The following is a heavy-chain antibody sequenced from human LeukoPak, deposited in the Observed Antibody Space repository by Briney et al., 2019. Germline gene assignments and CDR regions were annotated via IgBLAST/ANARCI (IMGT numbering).Heavy chain of an antibody. Sequence: GGSLRLSCAASGFTFSSYSMNWVRQAPGKGLEWVSSISSSSSYIYYADSVKGRFTISRDNAKNSLYLQMNSLRAEDTAVYYCARDALGGGYCDILTGYYSGAYFDYWGQGTLVTVSS. V-gene: IGHV3-21*01. CDR2: ISSSSSYI. D-gene: IGHD3-9*01. J-gene: IGHJ4*02. CDR3: ARDALGGGYCDILTGYYSGAYFDY. CDR1: GFTFSSYS.